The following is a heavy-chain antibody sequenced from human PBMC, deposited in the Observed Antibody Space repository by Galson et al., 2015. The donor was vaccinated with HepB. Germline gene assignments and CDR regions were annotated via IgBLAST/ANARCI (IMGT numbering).Heavy chain of an antibody. D-gene: IGHD6-13*01. V-gene: IGHV3-64D*06. CDR3: VRDTEYSSSQASAFEI. CDR2: ISSNGGST. Sequence: SLRLSCAGSGFTFSSYGIHWVRQAPGKGLEYVSGISSNGGSTYYADSVKARFTISRDNSKNTVYFHMSSLRAEGTAVYYCVRDTEYSSSQASAFEIWGQGTMVTVSS. J-gene: IGHJ3*02. CDR1: GFTFSSYG.